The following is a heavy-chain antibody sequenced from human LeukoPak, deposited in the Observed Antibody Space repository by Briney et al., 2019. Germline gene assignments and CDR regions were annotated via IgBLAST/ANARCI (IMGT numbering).Heavy chain of an antibody. D-gene: IGHD1/OR15-1a*01. V-gene: IGHV3-66*02. CDR1: GFTVSSNY. Sequence: GGSLRLSCAASGFTVSSNYMTWVRQAPGKGLEWVSVIHSGGSTYYADSVKGRFTISRDNSKNTLYLQMNSLRAEDTAVYYCAKTFYAEQFDYWGQGTLVTVSS. J-gene: IGHJ4*02. CDR3: AKTFYAEQFDY. CDR2: IHSGGST.